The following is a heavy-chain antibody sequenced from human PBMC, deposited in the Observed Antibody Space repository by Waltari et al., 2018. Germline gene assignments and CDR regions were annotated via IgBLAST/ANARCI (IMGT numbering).Heavy chain of an antibody. V-gene: IGHV1-2*02. CDR1: GYTFTGYY. J-gene: IGHJ4*02. CDR2: INPNSGGT. CDR3: ARGSVRDITMIVVVIPYFDY. D-gene: IGHD3-22*01. Sequence: QVQLVQSGAEVKKPGASVKVSCKASGYTFTGYYMHWVRQAPGQGLEWMGWINPNSGGTNYAQKFQGRVTMTRDTSISTAYMELSRLRSDDTAVYYCARGSVRDITMIVVVIPYFDYWGQGTLVTVSS.